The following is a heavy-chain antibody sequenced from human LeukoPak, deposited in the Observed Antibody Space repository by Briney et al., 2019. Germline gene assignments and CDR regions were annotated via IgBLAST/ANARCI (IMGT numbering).Heavy chain of an antibody. Sequence: ASVKVSCKASGYTFNSSYMHWVRQAPGQGLEWMGIINPSDDSTRYAQKFQGRVTMTKDTSTSTAYMELSSLRSEDTAVYYCARGHCSSTSCYNPRAIYYYYMDVWGKGTTVTVPS. CDR2: INPSDDST. J-gene: IGHJ6*03. CDR3: ARGHCSSTSCYNPRAIYYYYMDV. D-gene: IGHD2-2*02. V-gene: IGHV1-46*02. CDR1: GYTFNSSY.